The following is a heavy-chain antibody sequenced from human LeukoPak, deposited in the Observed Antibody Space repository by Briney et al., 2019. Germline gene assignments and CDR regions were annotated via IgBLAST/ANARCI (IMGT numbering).Heavy chain of an antibody. V-gene: IGHV4-34*01. CDR3: ARLPPYDTILPDAFDV. D-gene: IGHD3-3*01. CDR1: GGSFSGYY. J-gene: IGHJ3*01. Sequence: SETLSLTCAVYGGSFSGYYWSWIRQPPGKGLEWIGEINHSGSTNYNPSLKSRVTISVDASKNQFSLKLSSVTAADTAEYFCARLPPYDTILPDAFDVWGQGKMVTVSS. CDR2: INHSGST.